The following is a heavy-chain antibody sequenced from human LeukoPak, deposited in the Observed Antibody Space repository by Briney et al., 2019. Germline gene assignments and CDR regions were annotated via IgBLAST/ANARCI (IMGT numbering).Heavy chain of an antibody. CDR2: ISSSSSYI. J-gene: IGHJ4*02. D-gene: IGHD2-15*01. V-gene: IGHV3-21*01. CDR3: ARHGGDYCSGGSCYELDY. Sequence: GGSLRLSCAASGFTFSSYSMSWVRQAPGKGLEWVSSISSSSSYIYYADSVKGRFTISRDNAKNSLYLQMNSLRAEDTAVYYCARHGGDYCSGGSCYELDYWGQGTLVTVSS. CDR1: GFTFSSYS.